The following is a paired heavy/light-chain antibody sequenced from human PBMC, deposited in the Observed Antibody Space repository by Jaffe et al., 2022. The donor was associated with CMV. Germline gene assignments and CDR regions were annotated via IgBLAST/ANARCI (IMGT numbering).Heavy chain of an antibody. CDR3: ARGLARMITFGGVIVKKGFDY. CDR1: GGSFSGYY. Sequence: QVQLQQWGAGLLKPSETLSLTCAVYGGSFSGYYWSWIRQPPGKGLEWIGEINHSGSTNYNPSLKSRVTISVDTSKNQFSLKLSSVTAADTAVYYCARGLARMITFGGVIVKKGFDYWGQGTLVTVSS. J-gene: IGHJ4*02. CDR2: INHSGST. V-gene: IGHV4-34*01. D-gene: IGHD3-16*02.
Light chain of an antibody. CDR1: QSVLYSSNNKNY. Sequence: DIVMTQSPDSLAVSLGERATINCKSSQSVLYSSNNKNYLAWYQQKPGQPPKLLIYWASTRESGVPDRFSGSGSGTDFTLTISSLQAEDVAVYYCQQYYSTPPLYTFGQGTKLEIK. CDR3: QQYYSTPPLYT. V-gene: IGKV4-1*01. J-gene: IGKJ2*01. CDR2: WAS.